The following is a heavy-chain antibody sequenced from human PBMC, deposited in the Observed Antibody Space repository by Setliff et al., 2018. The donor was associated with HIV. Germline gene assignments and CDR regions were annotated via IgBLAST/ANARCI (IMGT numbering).Heavy chain of an antibody. CDR1: GFTVSSNY. J-gene: IGHJ6*02. CDR3: ARDCRVGWVFTYGMDV. V-gene: IGHV3-23*01. D-gene: IGHD6-13*01. Sequence: GGSLRLSCAASGFTVSSNYMSWVRQAPGKGLEWVSAISGSGGSTYYADSVKGRFTISRDNSKNTLFLQMNSLRPEDTAVYYCARDCRVGWVFTYGMDVWGQGTLVTVSS. CDR2: ISGSGGST.